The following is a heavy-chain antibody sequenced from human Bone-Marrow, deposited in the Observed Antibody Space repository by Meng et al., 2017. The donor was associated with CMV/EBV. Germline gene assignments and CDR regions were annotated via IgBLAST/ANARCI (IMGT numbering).Heavy chain of an antibody. J-gene: IGHJ4*02. CDR3: ARGESSYGGNGLAY. CDR2: ITSSSNYI. V-gene: IGHV3-21*01. D-gene: IGHD4-23*01. Sequence: GESLKISCAASGFTFSTSSMNWVRQAPGKGLEWVSSITSSSNYIYYADSVKGRFTIFRDNAKNSLYLQMNSLRAEDTAVYYCARGESSYGGNGLAYWGQGKLVTVSS. CDR1: GFTFSTSS.